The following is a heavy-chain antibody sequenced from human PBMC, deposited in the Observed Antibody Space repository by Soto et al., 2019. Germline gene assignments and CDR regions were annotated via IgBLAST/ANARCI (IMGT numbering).Heavy chain of an antibody. CDR2: INAGNGNT. CDR3: AGALDYGGNSWFDP. V-gene: IGHV1-18*01. J-gene: IGHJ5*02. CDR1: GYSFSSYA. Sequence: ASVKVSCKASGYSFSSYAISWVRQAPGQRLEWMGWINAGNGNTKYSQKFQGRVTITADKSTSTAYMELSSLRSEDTAVYYCAGALDYGGNSWFDPWGQGTLVTVSS. D-gene: IGHD4-17*01.